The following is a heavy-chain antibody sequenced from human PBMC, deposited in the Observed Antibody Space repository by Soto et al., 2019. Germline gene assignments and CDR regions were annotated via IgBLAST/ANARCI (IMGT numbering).Heavy chain of an antibody. CDR3: ARCEAFYHGMDV. J-gene: IGHJ6*02. CDR2: MNPNSGNT. CDR1: GYTFTSND. V-gene: IGHV1-8*01. Sequence: QVQLVQSGAEVKKPGASVKVSCKASGYTFTSNDINWVRQATGQGLEWMGWMNPNSGNTGNAQKFQGRVTMTRNTSRSTAYMELSSLRSEDTAVYYCARCEAFYHGMDVWGQGTTVTVSS.